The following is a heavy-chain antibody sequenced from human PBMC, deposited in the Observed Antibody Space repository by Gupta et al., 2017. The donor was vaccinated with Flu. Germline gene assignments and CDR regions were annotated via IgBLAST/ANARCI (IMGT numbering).Heavy chain of an antibody. J-gene: IGHJ5*02. CDR3: AKGVYDDFWSGANWFDP. CDR1: GFTFNRHY. Sequence: QVQLVQSGAEVKGPGASVRVSCQASGFTFNRHYIHWIRQAPGQGLEWMGWINPNNGATHIAPKFRGRVTMTSDTSITTAYLDLRTLRSADSAFYYCAKGVYDDFWSGANWFDPWGQGSLVTVSS. D-gene: IGHD3-3*01. V-gene: IGHV1-2*02. CDR2: INPNNGAT.